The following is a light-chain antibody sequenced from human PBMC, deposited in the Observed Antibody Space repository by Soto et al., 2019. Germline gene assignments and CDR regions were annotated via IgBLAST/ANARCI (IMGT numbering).Light chain of an antibody. J-gene: IGKJ4*01. CDR1: HSVNSNY. Sequence: EIVLTQSPGTLSLSPGDRATLSCEVSHSVNSNYLAWYQHKPGQAPRLLIYGASSRATGIPDRFSGSGSGTDFTLTISGLEPEDFAVYYCQQYGTSLPYTFGGGTKVEIK. V-gene: IGKV3-20*01. CDR2: GAS. CDR3: QQYGTSLPYT.